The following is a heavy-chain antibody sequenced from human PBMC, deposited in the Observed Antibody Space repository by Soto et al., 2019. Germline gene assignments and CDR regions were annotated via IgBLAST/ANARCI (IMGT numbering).Heavy chain of an antibody. D-gene: IGHD3-22*01. CDR1: GFTFSSYA. CDR3: AGSAQYYYDSSGLPDY. CDR2: ISGSGGST. V-gene: IGHV3-23*01. J-gene: IGHJ4*02. Sequence: PGGSLRLSCAASGFTFSSYAMSWVRQAPGKGLEWVSAISGSGGSTYYADSVKGRFTISRDNSKNTLYLQMNSLRAEDTAVYYCAGSAQYYYDSSGLPDYWGQGTLVTVSS.